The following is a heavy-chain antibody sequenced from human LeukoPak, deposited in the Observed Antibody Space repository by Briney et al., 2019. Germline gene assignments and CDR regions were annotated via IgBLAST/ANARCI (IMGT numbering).Heavy chain of an antibody. CDR2: ISWNSGSI. CDR3: AKATVRGVIPFTHYFDY. D-gene: IGHD3-10*01. CDR1: GFTFDDYA. V-gene: IGHV3-9*01. J-gene: IGHJ4*02. Sequence: GGSLRLSCAASGFTFDDYAMHWVRQAPGKGLEWVSGISWNSGSIGYAESVKGRFTISRDNAKNSLYLQMNSLRAEDTALYYCAKATVRGVIPFTHYFDYWGQGTLVTVSS.